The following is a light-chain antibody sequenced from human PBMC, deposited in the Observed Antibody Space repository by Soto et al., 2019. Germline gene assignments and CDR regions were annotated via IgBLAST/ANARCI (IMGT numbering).Light chain of an antibody. CDR3: QQYKNWPL. Sequence: IVMTQSPATLSVSPGEGGTLSCMASQSVRSPLAWYQQKPGQSPRLLIYGASTRATGIRARFSGSGFGTEFTLTISSLQSEDVAVHSRQQYKNWPLFGQGTRLEIK. CDR1: QSVRSP. J-gene: IGKJ5*01. CDR2: GAS. V-gene: IGKV3-15*01.